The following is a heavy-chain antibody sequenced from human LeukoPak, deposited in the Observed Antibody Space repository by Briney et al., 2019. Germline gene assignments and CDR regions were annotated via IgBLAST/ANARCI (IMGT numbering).Heavy chain of an antibody. Sequence: ASVKVSCKASGGTFSSDAISWVRQAPGQGLEWMGRIIPIFGTANYAQKFQGRVTITTDESTSTAYMELSSLRSEDTAVYYCARDRPRWPFDPWGQGTLVTASS. CDR2: IIPIFGTA. CDR1: GGTFSSDA. D-gene: IGHD2-15*01. J-gene: IGHJ5*02. CDR3: ARDRPRWPFDP. V-gene: IGHV1-69*05.